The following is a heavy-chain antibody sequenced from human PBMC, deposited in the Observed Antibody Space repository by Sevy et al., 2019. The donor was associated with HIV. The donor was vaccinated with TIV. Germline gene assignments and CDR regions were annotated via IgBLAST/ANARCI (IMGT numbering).Heavy chain of an antibody. CDR3: ARPRFLEWLSSAAFDI. D-gene: IGHD3-3*01. CDR1: GFVFSSYA. J-gene: IGHJ3*02. CDR2: IAYDGSNK. V-gene: IGHV3-30*04. Sequence: GGSLRRSCTASGFVFSSYAMHWVRQAPGKGLEWVAFIAYDGSNKNYADSVKGRFTLSRDNSKITRYLQMKSLGAEDTAVYYCARPRFLEWLSSAAFDIWAQGTMVTASS.